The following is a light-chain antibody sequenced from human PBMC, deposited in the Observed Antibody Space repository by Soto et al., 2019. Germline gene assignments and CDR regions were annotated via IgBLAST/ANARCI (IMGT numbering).Light chain of an antibody. V-gene: IGKV3D-15*01. J-gene: IGKJ1*01. Sequence: EIVMTHSPATLSVSPGERATLSCRASQSVSGNLAWYQQKPGQAPRLLIYGASSRATGIPARFSGSESVTEFTLTISSLQSEDFAVYYCQQYNNWPPTFGQGTKVEIK. CDR2: GAS. CDR3: QQYNNWPPT. CDR1: QSVSGN.